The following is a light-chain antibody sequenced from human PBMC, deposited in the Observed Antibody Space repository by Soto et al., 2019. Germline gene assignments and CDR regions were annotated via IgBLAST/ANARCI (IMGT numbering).Light chain of an antibody. V-gene: IGLV1-40*01. CDR2: GNK. CDR1: GTNFGPGFD. CDR3: QSYDASLRGSGV. J-gene: IGLJ1*01. Sequence: QSVLTQPPSVSGAPGQTVTISRLGSGTNFGPGFDVHWYQHIPGTAPKLLIFGNKSRPSGVPDRFSGSKSGTSASLTITGLQPEDEADYYCQSYDASLRGSGVFGTGTKSPS.